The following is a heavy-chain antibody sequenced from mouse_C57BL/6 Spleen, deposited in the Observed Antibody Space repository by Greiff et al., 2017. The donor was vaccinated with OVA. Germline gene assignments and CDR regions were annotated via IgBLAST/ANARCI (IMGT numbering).Heavy chain of an antibody. CDR3: ARDPHYYGSSYPFAY. V-gene: IGHV3-6*01. Sequence: EVQRVESGPGLVKPSQSLSLTCSVTGYSITSGYYWNWIRQFPGNKLEWMGYISYDGSNNYNPSLKNRISITRDTSKNQFFLKLNSVTTEDTATYYCARDPHYYGSSYPFAYWGQGTLVTVSA. D-gene: IGHD1-1*01. CDR1: GYSITSGYY. J-gene: IGHJ3*01. CDR2: ISYDGSN.